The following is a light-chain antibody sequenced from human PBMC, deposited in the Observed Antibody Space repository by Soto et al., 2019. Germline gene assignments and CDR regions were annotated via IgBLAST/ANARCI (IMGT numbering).Light chain of an antibody. CDR3: QQYNSYSKK. V-gene: IGKV1-5*01. CDR2: DAS. Sequence: DIQMTQSPSTLSASVVDRVAITFLASQSITNRLAWYQLKPGKAPKLLIYDASSLESGVPSRFSGSGSGTEFTLTISSLQPDDFATYYCQQYNSYSKKFGQGTKVDIK. J-gene: IGKJ1*01. CDR1: QSITNR.